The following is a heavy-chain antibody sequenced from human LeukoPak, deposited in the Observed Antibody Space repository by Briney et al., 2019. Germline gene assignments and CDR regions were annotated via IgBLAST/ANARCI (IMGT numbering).Heavy chain of an antibody. V-gene: IGHV3-23*01. CDR2: ITGSGGST. D-gene: IGHD2-15*01. J-gene: IGHJ4*02. Sequence: GGSLRLSCAASGFTFSTSGMSWVRQAPGKGLEWVSTITGSGGSTYYADSVKGRFTISRDNSKNTLYLQMNSLRAEDTAVYYCAKDYTGSSDNWGQGTLVTVSS. CDR1: GFTFSTSG. CDR3: AKDYTGSSDN.